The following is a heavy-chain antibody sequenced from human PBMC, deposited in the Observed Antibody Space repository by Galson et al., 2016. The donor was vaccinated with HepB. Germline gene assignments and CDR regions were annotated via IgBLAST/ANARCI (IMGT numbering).Heavy chain of an antibody. CDR1: GYSFNEYG. CDR3: SRVGFMLSKRWSDF. V-gene: IGHV1-18*01. J-gene: IGHJ4*02. CDR2: INVRDGDT. Sequence: SVKVSCKASGYSFNEYGISWVRQAPGQGLEWMGWINVRDGDTAYGETLKDRINLTTDTSTNTAFMELRSLRADDTAVYFCSRVGFMLSKRWSDFWGQGTQVTVAS. D-gene: IGHD2/OR15-2a*01.